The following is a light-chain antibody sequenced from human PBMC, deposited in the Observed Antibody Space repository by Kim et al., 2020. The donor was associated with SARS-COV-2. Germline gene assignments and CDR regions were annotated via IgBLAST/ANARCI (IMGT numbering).Light chain of an antibody. V-gene: IGLV1-44*01. J-gene: IGLJ3*02. CDR1: NSNIGANT. CDR2: AND. CDR3: ATWDDSPNAWV. Sequence: QSVLTQPPSASGTPGQRVTISCSGGNSNIGANTVNWYQQFPGTAPKLLIYANDRRPSGVPDRFSVSQSGTSASLAISGLQSEDEADYYCATWDDSPNAWVFGGGTQLTVL.